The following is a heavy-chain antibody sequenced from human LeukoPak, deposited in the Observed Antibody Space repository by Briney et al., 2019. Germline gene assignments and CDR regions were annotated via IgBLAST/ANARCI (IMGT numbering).Heavy chain of an antibody. V-gene: IGHV3-23*01. J-gene: IGHJ4*02. CDR1: GFTFSSYA. D-gene: IGHD2-15*01. CDR3: AKFLRCSGGSCYSDYFDY. CDR2: ISGSGGST. Sequence: PGWSLRLSCAASGFTFSSYAMSWVRQAPGKGLEWVSAISGSGGSTYYADSLKGRFTISRDNSKNTLYLQMNSLRAEDTAVYYCAKFLRCSGGSCYSDYFDYWGQGTLVTVSS.